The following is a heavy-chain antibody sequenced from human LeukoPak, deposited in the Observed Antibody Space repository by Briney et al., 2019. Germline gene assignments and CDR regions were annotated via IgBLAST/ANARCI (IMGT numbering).Heavy chain of an antibody. D-gene: IGHD6-6*01. Sequence: SETLSLTCTVSGGSISSYYWSWIRQPAGKGLEWIGRIYTSGSTNYNPSLKSRVTMSVDTSKNQFSLKLSSVTAADTAVYYCAREGSSSSWFDPWAREPWSPSPQ. CDR1: GGSISSYY. CDR3: AREGSSSSWFDP. J-gene: IGHJ5*02. CDR2: IYTSGST. V-gene: IGHV4-4*07.